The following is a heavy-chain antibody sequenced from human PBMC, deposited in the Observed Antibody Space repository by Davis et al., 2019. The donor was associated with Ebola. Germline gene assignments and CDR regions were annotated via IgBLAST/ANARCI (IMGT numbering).Heavy chain of an antibody. CDR1: GFTFSTYN. Sequence: PGGSLRLSCAASGFTFSTYNMDWVRQAPGKGLEWVANIGSDTHYADSVKGRFTISRDNAKNSLYLQMNSLRAEDTAVYYCARELGYWGQGTLVTVSS. V-gene: IGHV3-21*05. J-gene: IGHJ4*02. CDR2: IGSDT. CDR3: ARELGY.